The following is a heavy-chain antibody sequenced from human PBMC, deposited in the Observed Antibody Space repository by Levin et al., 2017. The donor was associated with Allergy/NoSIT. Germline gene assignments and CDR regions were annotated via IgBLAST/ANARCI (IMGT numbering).Heavy chain of an antibody. D-gene: IGHD4-17*01. CDR1: GGTFSSYA. J-gene: IGHJ4*02. CDR3: ARDRDYGDYEMCFDY. V-gene: IGHV1-69*04. Sequence: KISCKASGGTFSSYAISWVRQAPGQGLEWMGRIIPILGIANYAQKFQGRVTITADKSTSTAYMELSSLRSEDTAVYYCARDRDYGDYEMCFDYWGQGTLVTVSS. CDR2: IIPILGIA.